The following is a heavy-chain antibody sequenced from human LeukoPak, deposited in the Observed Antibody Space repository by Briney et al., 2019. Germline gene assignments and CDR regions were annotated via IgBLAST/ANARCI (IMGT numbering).Heavy chain of an antibody. J-gene: IGHJ6*03. CDR1: GFTFSSYE. D-gene: IGHD5-12*01. CDR2: ISSSGSTI. Sequence: GGSLRLSCAASGFTFSSYEMNWVRQAPGKGLEWVSYISSSGSTIYYADSVKGRFTISRDNAKNSLYLQMNSLRAEDTAVYYCARDATDIVATIGDYYYYYYMDVWGKGTTVTISS. V-gene: IGHV3-48*03. CDR3: ARDATDIVATIGDYYYYYYMDV.